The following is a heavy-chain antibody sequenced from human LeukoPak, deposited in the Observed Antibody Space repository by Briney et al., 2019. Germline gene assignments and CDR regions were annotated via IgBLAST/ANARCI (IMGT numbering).Heavy chain of an antibody. CDR2: SSGRDGTT. CDR1: GFPLSRYA. J-gene: IGHJ4*02. D-gene: IGHD5-12*01. CDR3: AKDVMATMSSGGYYFDH. Sequence: GGPLRLSCAASGFPLSRYAMGWVRQAPGKGLEWVSGSSGRDGTTAYADPVKGRFTISRDSSRNSLFLQLDSLRPEDTAVYYCAKDVMATMSSGGYYFDHWGQGTLVTVSS. V-gene: IGHV3-23*01.